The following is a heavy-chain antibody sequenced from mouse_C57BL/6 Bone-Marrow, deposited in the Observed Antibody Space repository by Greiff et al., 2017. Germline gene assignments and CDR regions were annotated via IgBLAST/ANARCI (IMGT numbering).Heavy chain of an antibody. CDR3: ARCGYLFGSSWFAY. J-gene: IGHJ3*01. D-gene: IGHD1-1*02. V-gene: IGHV1-58*01. CDR2: IYIGNGYT. CDR1: GYTFTSYG. Sequence: EVQLQQSGAELVRPGSSVKMSCKTSGYTFTSYGINWVKQRPGQGLEWIGYIYIGNGYTEYNEKFKGKATMPSDTSSSTAYMQLSSLTSEDSAIYFGARCGYLFGSSWFAYWGQGTLVTVSA.